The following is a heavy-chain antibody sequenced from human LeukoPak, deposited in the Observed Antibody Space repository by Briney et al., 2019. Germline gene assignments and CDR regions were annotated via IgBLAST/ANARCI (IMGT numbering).Heavy chain of an antibody. CDR2: IYSGGST. CDR1: GFTVSSNY. D-gene: IGHD3-10*01. Sequence: GGSLRLSCAASGFTVSSNYMSWVRQAPGKGLEWVSVIYSGGSTYYADSVKGRFTISRDNAKNSLYLQMNSLRAEDTAVYYCARDPPVLLVKRGAFDIWGQGTMVTVSS. V-gene: IGHV3-66*01. J-gene: IGHJ3*02. CDR3: ARDPPVLLVKRGAFDI.